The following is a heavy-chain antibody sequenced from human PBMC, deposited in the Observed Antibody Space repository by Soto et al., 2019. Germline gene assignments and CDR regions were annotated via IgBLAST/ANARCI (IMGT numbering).Heavy chain of an antibody. V-gene: IGHV4-30-4*01. CDR2: IFNSGST. D-gene: IGHD3-10*01. Sequence: QVQLQESGPGLVRPSQTLSLTCTVSGGSISSGDYYWSWIRQPPGKGLEWIGYIFNSGSTYYNPSLKSLVTISVDTSKNQSSLKLSSVTAADTAVYYCARDGQGYGSGSFFFYGGQGTLVTVSS. CDR1: GGSISSGDYY. CDR3: ARDGQGYGSGSFFFY. J-gene: IGHJ4*02.